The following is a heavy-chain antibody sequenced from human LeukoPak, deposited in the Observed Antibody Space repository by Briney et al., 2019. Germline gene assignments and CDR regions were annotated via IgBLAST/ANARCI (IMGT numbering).Heavy chain of an antibody. D-gene: IGHD6-25*01. CDR3: AKATGYLL. CDR2: ISNSCGTT. J-gene: IGHJ4*02. V-gene: IGHV3-23*01. Sequence: GGSLRLSCAASGFTFSSYAMSWVRQAPGKGLEGVSTISNSCGTTYYADSVKGRFTISRDDSENTLYLQMNSLRAEDTAVYYCAKATGYLLWGQGTLVTVSS. CDR1: GFTFSSYA.